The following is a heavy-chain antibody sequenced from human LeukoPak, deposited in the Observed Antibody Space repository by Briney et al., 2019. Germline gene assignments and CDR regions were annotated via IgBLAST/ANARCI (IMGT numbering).Heavy chain of an antibody. CDR2: IYAGGST. J-gene: IGHJ3*02. V-gene: IGHV3-66*01. Sequence: GGSLRLSCAASGLTVTDNYMSWVRQAPGKGLEWVAVIYAGGSTYYADSVRGRFTLSRDKSKNTVYLQMNSLRVEDTAVYYCARDREMASREVAFDIWGQGTAVTVS. D-gene: IGHD5-24*01. CDR1: GLTVTDNY. CDR3: ARDREMASREVAFDI.